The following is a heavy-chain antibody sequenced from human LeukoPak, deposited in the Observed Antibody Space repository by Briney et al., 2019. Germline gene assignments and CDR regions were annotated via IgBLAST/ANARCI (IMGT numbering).Heavy chain of an antibody. CDR2: MNSAGSTI. CDR1: GFTISGFW. D-gene: IGHD1-1*01. V-gene: IGHV3-74*01. J-gene: IGHJ4*01. Sequence: GGSLRLSCAASGFTISGFWTHWVRQVPGEGRVWVARMNSAGSTINYADSVRGRFTISRDNVRNTLHLQMNNLSLEDTAVYFCIREVQVRASASLGLWGRGTLVTVS. CDR3: IREVQVRASASLGL.